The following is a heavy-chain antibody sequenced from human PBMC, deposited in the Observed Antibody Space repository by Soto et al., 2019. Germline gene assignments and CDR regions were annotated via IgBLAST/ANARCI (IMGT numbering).Heavy chain of an antibody. J-gene: IGHJ5*01. CDR2: IYHSGST. V-gene: IGHV4-30-2*01. Sequence: PSETLSLTCAVSGGSISSGGYSWSWIRQPPGKGLEWIGYIYHSGSTSYNPSFKSRLTISIDTSKNQFSLKLSSVTAADTAVYYCARGLPYESGPESNWLDSWGQGTLVTVSS. D-gene: IGHD3-10*01. CDR1: GGSISSGGYS. CDR3: ARGLPYESGPESNWLDS.